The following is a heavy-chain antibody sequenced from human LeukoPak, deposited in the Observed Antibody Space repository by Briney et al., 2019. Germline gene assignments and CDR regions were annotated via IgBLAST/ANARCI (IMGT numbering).Heavy chain of an antibody. CDR2: ISGTSTYI. D-gene: IGHD2-2*01. J-gene: IGHJ4*02. CDR3: ASGSTSFDY. Sequence: GGSLRLSCAASGFTFSSYAMSWVRQAPGKGLEWVSSISGTSTYINYADSVKGRFTISRDNAKNSLFLQMNSLRAEDTAVYFCASGSTSFDYWGQGALDTVSS. V-gene: IGHV3-21*01. CDR1: GFTFSSYA.